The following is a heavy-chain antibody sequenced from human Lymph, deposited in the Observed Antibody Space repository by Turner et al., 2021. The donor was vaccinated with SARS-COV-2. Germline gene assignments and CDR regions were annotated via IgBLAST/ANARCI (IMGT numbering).Heavy chain of an antibody. CDR2: ISYDGSDK. CDR1: EFTFSSYS. D-gene: IGHD3-22*01. J-gene: IGHJ4*02. Sequence: QVQLVESGAGAVKPGWSLRLSCAASEFTFSSYSMLWFRQAPGKGLEWVAFISYDGSDKYYADSVKGRFTFSRDNSKNTLYLQMNSLRAEDTAVYYCARDRDSSGWVDYWGQGTLVTVSS. V-gene: IGHV3-30*01. CDR3: ARDRDSSGWVDY.